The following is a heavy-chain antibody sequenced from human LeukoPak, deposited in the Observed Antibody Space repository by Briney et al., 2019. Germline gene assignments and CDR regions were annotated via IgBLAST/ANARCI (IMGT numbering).Heavy chain of an antibody. CDR2: ISSTGGTI. J-gene: IGHJ4*02. CDR3: ARDLAIAVAPVDY. D-gene: IGHD6-19*01. Sequence: GGSLRLSCAASGFTFSDYYMNWIRQAPGKGLEWISYISSTGGTIYYADSVKGRFTISRDNAKNSLYLQMNSLRAEDTAVYYCARDLAIAVAPVDYWGQGTLVTVSS. V-gene: IGHV3-11*04. CDR1: GFTFSDYY.